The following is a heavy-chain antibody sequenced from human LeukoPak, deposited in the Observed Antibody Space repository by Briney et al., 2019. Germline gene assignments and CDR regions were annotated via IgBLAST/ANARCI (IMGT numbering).Heavy chain of an antibody. CDR3: ARDFEGGMATIIYY. V-gene: IGHV3-30-3*01. CDR1: GFTFSSYV. D-gene: IGHD5-24*01. J-gene: IGHJ4*02. Sequence: GGSLRLSCAASGFTFSSYVMFWVRQAPGKGLERVAVISYDGSKEYYADSLKGRFTISRDNSKNTLYLQMNSLRAEDTAVYYCARDFEGGMATIIYYWGQGTLVTVSS. CDR2: ISYDGSKE.